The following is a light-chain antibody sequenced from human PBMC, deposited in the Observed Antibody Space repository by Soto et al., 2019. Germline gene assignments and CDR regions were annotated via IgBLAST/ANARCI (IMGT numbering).Light chain of an antibody. CDR1: TGTVTSGHY. Sequence: QAVVTQEPSLTVSPGGTVTLTCGSSTGTVTSGHYPYWFQLKPGQAPRTLLYDISNKHSWTPARFSGSLLGGKAALTLSGAQPEDEADYYCCSYAGSYTWVFGTGTKVTVL. CDR3: CSYAGSYTWV. J-gene: IGLJ1*01. V-gene: IGLV7-46*01. CDR2: DIS.